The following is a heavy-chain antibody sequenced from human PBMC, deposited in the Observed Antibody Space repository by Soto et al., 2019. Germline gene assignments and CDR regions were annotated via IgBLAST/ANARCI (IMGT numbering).Heavy chain of an antibody. D-gene: IGHD3-10*01. CDR2: ISYDGSNK. Sequence: QVQLVESGGGVVQPGRSLRLSCAASGFTFSSYGMHWVRQAPGKGLEWVAVISYDGSNKYYADSVKGRFTISRDNSKNTLYLQMSSLRAEDTVVYYCAPWFGAFHYWGQGTLVTVSS. CDR3: APWFGAFHY. V-gene: IGHV3-30*03. J-gene: IGHJ4*02. CDR1: GFTFSSYG.